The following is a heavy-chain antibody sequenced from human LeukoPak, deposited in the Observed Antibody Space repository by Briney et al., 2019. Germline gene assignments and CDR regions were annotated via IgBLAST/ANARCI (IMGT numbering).Heavy chain of an antibody. J-gene: IGHJ4*02. CDR3: ARVHKVPWLTPYGTEYYFDY. Sequence: SETLSLTCTVSGGSISSYYWSWIRQPAGKGLEWIGRIYTSGSTNYNPSLKSRVTMSVDTSKNQFSLKLSSVTAADTAVYYCARVHKVPWLTPYGTEYYFDYWGQGTLVTVSS. CDR2: IYTSGST. CDR1: GGSISSYY. D-gene: IGHD3-10*01. V-gene: IGHV4-4*07.